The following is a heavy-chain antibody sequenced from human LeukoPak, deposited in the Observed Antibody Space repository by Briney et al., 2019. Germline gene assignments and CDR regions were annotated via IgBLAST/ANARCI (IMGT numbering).Heavy chain of an antibody. CDR2: IYYSGST. D-gene: IGHD2-2*01. V-gene: IGHV4-31*03. CDR3: ARFSRYCVSTSCSVY. J-gene: IGHJ4*02. Sequence: PSETLSLTCTVSGGSISSDSYYSNWIRQPPGKGLEWIGYIYYSGSTSYNSSLKSRVTISVDTSKGQFSLKLTSVTAADTAVYYCARFSRYCVSTSCSVYWGQGTLVTVSS. CDR1: GGSISSDSYY.